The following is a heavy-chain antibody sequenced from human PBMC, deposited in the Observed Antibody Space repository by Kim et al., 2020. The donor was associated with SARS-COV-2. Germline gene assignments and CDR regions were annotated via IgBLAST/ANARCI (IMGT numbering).Heavy chain of an antibody. V-gene: IGHV3-64D*09. Sequence: GGSLRLSCSASGFTFSTYAMHWVRQAPGKGLEYVSAISSDGRSTHYADSLKGRFTISRDNSKNTLYLQVSCLRAEDTAVYYCVKDRPGNGYMFHGAFDIWGQGTMVTVSP. CDR3: VKDRPGNGYMFHGAFDI. CDR1: GFTFSTYA. J-gene: IGHJ3*02. CDR2: ISSDGRST. D-gene: IGHD5-12*01.